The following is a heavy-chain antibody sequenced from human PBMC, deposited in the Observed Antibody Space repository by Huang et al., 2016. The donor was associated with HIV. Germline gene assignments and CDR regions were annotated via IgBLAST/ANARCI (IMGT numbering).Heavy chain of an antibody. J-gene: IGHJ4*02. CDR2: IGSSGSII. CDR3: ARDSNWNFRYFDY. D-gene: IGHD1-7*01. CDR1: GFTFSDYY. Sequence: QVQVVESGGGLVKPGGSLRLSCAASGFTFSDYYLTWIRQGPGKVLYRVSYIGSSGSIIYYSDSVKVRFTISRDNAKNSLYLQMNSLRAEDTAVYYCARDSNWNFRYFDYWGQGTLVTVSS. V-gene: IGHV3-11*01.